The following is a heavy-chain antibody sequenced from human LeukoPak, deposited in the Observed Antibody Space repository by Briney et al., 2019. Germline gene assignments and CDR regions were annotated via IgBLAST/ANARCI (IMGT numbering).Heavy chain of an antibody. CDR2: ISYDGSNE. CDR1: GFTFSSYG. V-gene: IGHV3-30*03. CDR3: ARSLQPYSSSWWDYYYYGMDV. Sequence: QPGGSLRLSCAASGFTFSSYGMHWVRQAPGKGLEWVAVISYDGSNEYYADSVKGRFTISRDNSKNTLYLQMNSLRAEDTAVYYCARSLQPYSSSWWDYYYYGMDVWGQGTTVTVSS. D-gene: IGHD6-13*01. J-gene: IGHJ6*02.